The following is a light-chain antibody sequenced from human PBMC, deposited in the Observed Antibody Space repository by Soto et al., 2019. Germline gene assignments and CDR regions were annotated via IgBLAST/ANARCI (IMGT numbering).Light chain of an antibody. Sequence: DIQMTQSPSPLSASVGDRVTISCRASQTISSWLTWYQQKPGKAPKLLIYGTSTLQSGVPSRFGGSGSGTDFTLTVSTLQPEDFATYYCQQLFLHPPTFGRGTKVDI. V-gene: IGKV1-5*01. CDR2: GTS. CDR3: QQLFLHPPT. J-gene: IGKJ3*01. CDR1: QTISSW.